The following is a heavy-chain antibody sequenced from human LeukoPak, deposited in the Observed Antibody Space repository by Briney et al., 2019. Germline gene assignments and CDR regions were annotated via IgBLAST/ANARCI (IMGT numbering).Heavy chain of an antibody. V-gene: IGHV4-34*01. CDR2: INHSGST. CDR1: GGSFSGYY. CDR3: ARDRTTDHINDYFDY. J-gene: IGHJ4*02. Sequence: SETLSLTCAVYGGSFSGYYWSWIRQPPGKGLEWIGEINHSGSTNYNPSLKSRVTISVDTSKNQFSLKLSSVTAADTAVYYCARDRTTDHINDYFDYWGQGTLVTVSS. D-gene: IGHD4-17*01.